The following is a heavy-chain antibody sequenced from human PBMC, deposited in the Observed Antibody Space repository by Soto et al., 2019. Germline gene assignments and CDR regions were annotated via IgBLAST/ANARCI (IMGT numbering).Heavy chain of an antibody. CDR2: INHSGST. V-gene: IGHV4-34*01. CDR3: AGRSPGLLRFLEWASTSFDY. J-gene: IGHJ4*02. Sequence: SETLSLTYAVYDGSFSVYYWSGLRHPPGKGLEWIGEINHSGSTNYNPSLKSRVTISVDTSKNQFYLKLSSVTAADTAVYYCAGRSPGLLRFLEWASTSFDYWGRGTLVTVSS. CDR1: DGSFSVYY. D-gene: IGHD3-3*01.